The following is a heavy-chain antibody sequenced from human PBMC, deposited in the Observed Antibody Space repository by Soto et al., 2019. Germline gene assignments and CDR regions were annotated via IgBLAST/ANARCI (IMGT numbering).Heavy chain of an antibody. V-gene: IGHV4-30-2*01. J-gene: IGHJ6*02. CDR3: ARRPYYYSRLDV. D-gene: IGHD3-16*01. CDR2: VYHNGNA. Sequence: PSETLSRTCTVSRGSISTPGYSSIWIRQPPGKAPEWIGYVYHNGNAYPKPSLRSRVTISLDGAKKPFSLQIASVTAVDTGLYYCARRPYYYSRLDVWGQGATVTVSS. CDR1: RGSISTPGYS.